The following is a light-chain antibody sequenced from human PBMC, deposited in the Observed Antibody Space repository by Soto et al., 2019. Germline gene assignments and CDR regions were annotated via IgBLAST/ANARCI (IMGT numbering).Light chain of an antibody. V-gene: IGKV1-5*01. CDR3: KQYNSYSWT. Sequence: DIQMTQSPSFLSASVGDRVTITCRASQSISSWLAWYQQKPGKAPKLLIYDASSLESGVQSRFSGSGSGTEFTLTIRSLQPDDFATYYCKQYNSYSWTFGQGTKVDI. J-gene: IGKJ1*01. CDR1: QSISSW. CDR2: DAS.